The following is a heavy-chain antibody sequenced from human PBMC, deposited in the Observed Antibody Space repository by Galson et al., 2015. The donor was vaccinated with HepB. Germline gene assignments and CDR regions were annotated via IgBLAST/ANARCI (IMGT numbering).Heavy chain of an antibody. V-gene: IGHV3-11*01. CDR1: GFTFSDYY. D-gene: IGHD6-19*01. J-gene: IGHJ3*02. CDR2: MNTNSRII. CDR3: ARHRYSSGPDAFDI. Sequence: SLRLSCAASGFTFSDYYMSWIRQAPGKGLEWISYMNTNSRIIYYADSVRGRFTISRDNAKKSLFLQMNSLRADDTAVYYCARHRYSSGPDAFDIWGQGTMVTVSS.